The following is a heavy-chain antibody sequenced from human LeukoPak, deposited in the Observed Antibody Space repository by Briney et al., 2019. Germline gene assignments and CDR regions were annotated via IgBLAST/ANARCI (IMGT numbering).Heavy chain of an antibody. CDR1: GFTFSGSA. CDR2: IKTKANFYAT. Sequence: PGGSLKLSCIASGFTFSGSAIHWVRQASGEGLEWVGRIKTKANFYATAYAASVKGRFAISRDDSKSMAYLQMNSLKPEDTAVYYCVRPDSGYVSAAWFDYWGQGTLVTVSS. V-gene: IGHV3-73*01. J-gene: IGHJ4*02. CDR3: VRPDSGYVSAAWFDY. D-gene: IGHD5-12*01.